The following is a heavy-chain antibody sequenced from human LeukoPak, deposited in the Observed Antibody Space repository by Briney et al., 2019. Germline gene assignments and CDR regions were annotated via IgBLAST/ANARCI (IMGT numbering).Heavy chain of an antibody. CDR1: GGTFSSYA. D-gene: IGHD6-13*01. J-gene: IGHJ6*03. CDR3: ARVVGLTGYSSSWYSGYYYYMDV. Sequence: ASVTVSCKASGGTFSSYAISWVRQAPGQGLEWMGGIIPIFGTTNYAQKFQDRVTITADKSTSTAYMELSSLRSEDTAVYYCARVVGLTGYSSSWYSGYYYYMDVWGKGTTVTVSS. CDR2: IIPIFGTT. V-gene: IGHV1-69*06.